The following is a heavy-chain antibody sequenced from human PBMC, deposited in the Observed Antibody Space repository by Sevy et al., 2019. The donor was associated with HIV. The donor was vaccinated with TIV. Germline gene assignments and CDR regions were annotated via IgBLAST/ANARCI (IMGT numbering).Heavy chain of an antibody. D-gene: IGHD6-6*01. CDR1: GGSISSYY. CDR3: ARDALPVHPFDY. J-gene: IGHJ4*02. V-gene: IGHV4-4*07. Sequence: SETLSLTCTVSGGSISSYYWSWIRQPAGKGLEWIGRIYTSGSTNYNPPLKSRFTMSVDTSKNQFSLKLGSVTAADTAVYYCARDALPVHPFDYWGQGTLVTVSS. CDR2: IYTSGST.